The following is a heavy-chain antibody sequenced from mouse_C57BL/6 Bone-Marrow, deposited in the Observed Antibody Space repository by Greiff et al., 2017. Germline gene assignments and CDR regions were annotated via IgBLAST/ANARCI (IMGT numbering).Heavy chain of an antibody. D-gene: IGHD2-4*01. CDR2: INPNNGGT. J-gene: IGHJ2*01. CDR1: GYTFTDYY. Sequence: VQLQQSGPELVKPGASVKISCKASGYTFTDYYMNWVKQSHGKSLEWIGDINPNNGGTSYNQKFKGKATLTVDKSSSTAYMELRSLTSEDSAVYYCARWDYDYDEGFDDWGQGTTLTVSS. V-gene: IGHV1-26*01. CDR3: ARWDYDYDEGFDD.